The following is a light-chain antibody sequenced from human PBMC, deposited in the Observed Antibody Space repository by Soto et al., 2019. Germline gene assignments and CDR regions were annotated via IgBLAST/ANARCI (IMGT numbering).Light chain of an antibody. V-gene: IGKV3-15*01. CDR3: QQYIKWPIT. CDR1: QSVRSN. CDR2: DAS. J-gene: IGKJ5*01. Sequence: EIVMTQSPATLSVSPGERATLSCRASQSVRSNLAWYQQKPGQAPRLLISDASTRATGIPARFSGSGSGTEFTLTVSSLQSEDFAVYYCQQYIKWPITFGQGTRLEIK.